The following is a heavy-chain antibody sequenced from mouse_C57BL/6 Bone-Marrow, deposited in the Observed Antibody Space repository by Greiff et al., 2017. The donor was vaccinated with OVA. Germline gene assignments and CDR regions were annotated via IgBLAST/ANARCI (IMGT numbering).Heavy chain of an antibody. Sequence: QVQLQQPGAELVRPGSSVKLSCNASGYTFTSYWMHWVKQRPIQGLEWIGNIDPSDSETHYNQKFKDKATLTVDKSSSTAYMQLSSLTSEDSAVYYCARESNYYFDYWGQGTTLTVSS. CDR3: ARESNYYFDY. CDR1: GYTFTSYW. J-gene: IGHJ2*01. V-gene: IGHV1-52*01. D-gene: IGHD2-5*01. CDR2: IDPSDSET.